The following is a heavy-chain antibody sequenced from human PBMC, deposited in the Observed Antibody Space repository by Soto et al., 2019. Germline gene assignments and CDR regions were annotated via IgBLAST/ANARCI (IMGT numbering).Heavy chain of an antibody. CDR1: GGTFNTYA. CDR2: ISPMFGAA. J-gene: IGHJ4*02. D-gene: IGHD3-10*01. Sequence: QVQLVQSGAEMKKPGSSVKVSCQSSGGTFNTYAMNWVRQAPGQGPEWMGDISPMFGAANYAPKFQGRVTITADESKGTSYMQLSRLTSEDTALYFCSREVQVHTPDFVYWGQGTLVTVSS. V-gene: IGHV1-69*19. CDR3: SREVQVHTPDFVY.